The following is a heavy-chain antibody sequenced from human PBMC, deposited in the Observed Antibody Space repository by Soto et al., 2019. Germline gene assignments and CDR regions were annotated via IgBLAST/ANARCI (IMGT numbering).Heavy chain of an antibody. V-gene: IGHV3-33*01. D-gene: IGHD5-12*01. CDR3: ARDIKSGYDSDSDYYYYGMDV. CDR1: GFTFSSYG. J-gene: IGHJ6*02. CDR2: IWYDGSNK. Sequence: PGGSLRLSCAASGFTFSSYGMHWVRQAPGKGLERVAVIWYDGSNKYYADTVKGRFTISRDNSKNTLYLQMNRLRAEDTAVYYCARDIKSGYDSDSDYYYYGMDVWGQGTTVTVSS.